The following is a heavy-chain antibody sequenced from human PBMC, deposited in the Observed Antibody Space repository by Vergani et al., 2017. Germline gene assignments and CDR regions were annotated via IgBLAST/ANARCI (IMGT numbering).Heavy chain of an antibody. CDR3: ASNYGDYLSGFDY. J-gene: IGHJ4*02. CDR2: INPSGGST. D-gene: IGHD4-17*01. Sequence: QVLLVQSGAEVKKPGASVRVSCKTSGYTFTNYYIHWVRQAPGQGLEWMGIINPSGGSTSYAQKFQGRVTMTRDTSTSTVYMELSSLRSEDTAVYYCASNYGDYLSGFDYWGQGTLVTVSS. CDR1: GYTFTNYY. V-gene: IGHV1-46*01.